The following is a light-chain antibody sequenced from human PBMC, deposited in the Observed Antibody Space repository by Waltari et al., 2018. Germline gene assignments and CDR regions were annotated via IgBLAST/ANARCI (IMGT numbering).Light chain of an antibody. Sequence: QSALTQPASVSGSPGQSITISCTGTSSAVCGSNSVSWYQQHPGKAPKLMIYDVTSRPSGVSPRFSGSKSDNTASLTISGLQAEDEADYYCSSYTGRSISVVFGGGTKLTVL. CDR2: DVT. J-gene: IGLJ2*01. CDR1: SSAVCGSNS. CDR3: SSYTGRSISVV. V-gene: IGLV2-14*03.